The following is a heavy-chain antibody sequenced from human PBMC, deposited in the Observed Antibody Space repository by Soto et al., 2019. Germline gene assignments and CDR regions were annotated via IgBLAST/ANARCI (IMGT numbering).Heavy chain of an antibody. CDR1: GYTFTSYG. D-gene: IGHD6-13*01. CDR2: ISAYNGNT. J-gene: IGHJ4*02. Sequence: ASVKVSCTASGYTFTSYGISWVRQAPGQGLEWMGWISAYNGNTNYAQKLQGRVTMTTDTSTSTAYMELRSLRSDDTAVYYCARDERPYSSSWYYFDYWGQGTLVTVSS. V-gene: IGHV1-18*01. CDR3: ARDERPYSSSWYYFDY.